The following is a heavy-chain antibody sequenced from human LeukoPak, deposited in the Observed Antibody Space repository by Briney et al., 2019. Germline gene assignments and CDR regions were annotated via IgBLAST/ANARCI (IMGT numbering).Heavy chain of an antibody. V-gene: IGHV4-59*08. D-gene: IGHD5-18*01. Sequence: SETLSLTCTVSGGSISSYYGSWIRQPPGRGLEWIGYIYYSGSTNYNPSLKSRVTISVDTSKNQFSLKLSSVTAADTAVYYCARAGGYSSGYQDYWGQGTLVTASS. CDR1: GGSISSYY. J-gene: IGHJ4*02. CDR2: IYYSGST. CDR3: ARAGGYSSGYQDY.